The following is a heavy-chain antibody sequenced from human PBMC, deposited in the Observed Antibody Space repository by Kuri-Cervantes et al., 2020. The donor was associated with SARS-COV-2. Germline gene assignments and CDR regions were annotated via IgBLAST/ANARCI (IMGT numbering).Heavy chain of an antibody. CDR1: GFTFSSYA. J-gene: IGHJ4*02. CDR2: ISYDGSNK. Sequence: GESLKISCAASGFTFSSYAMHWVRQAPGKGLEWVAVISYDGSNKYYADSVKGRFTISRDNSKNTLYLRMKSLRSEDTAMYYCAKDRVGVQDFWGQGTLVTVSS. D-gene: IGHD2-21*01. CDR3: AKDRVGVQDF. V-gene: IGHV3-30-3*01.